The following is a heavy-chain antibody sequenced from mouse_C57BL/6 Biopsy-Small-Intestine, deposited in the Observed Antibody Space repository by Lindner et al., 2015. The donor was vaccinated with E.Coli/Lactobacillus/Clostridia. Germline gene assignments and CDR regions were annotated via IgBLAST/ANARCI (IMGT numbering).Heavy chain of an antibody. CDR2: ISSGSSTI. J-gene: IGHJ4*01. CDR1: GFTFSDYG. D-gene: IGHD4-1*02. CDR3: ARNNWDYAMDY. V-gene: IGHV5-17*01. Sequence: VQLQESGGGLVKPGGSLKLSCAASGFTFSDYGMHWVRQAPEKGLEWVAYISSGSSTIFYADTLKGRFTISRDNAKNTLFLQMTSLRSEDTAMYYCARNNWDYAMDYWGQGTSVTVSS.